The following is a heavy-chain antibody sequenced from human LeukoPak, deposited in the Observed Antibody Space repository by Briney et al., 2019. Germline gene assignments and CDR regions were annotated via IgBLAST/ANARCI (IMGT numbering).Heavy chain of an antibody. Sequence: GGSLRLSCTASGFTFGDYAMSWVRQAPGKGLEWVSGINWNGGSTGYADSVKGRFTISRDNAKNSLYLQMNSLRAEDTALYYCARAAYYYDSSGYYEGYYYYYMDVWGKGTTVTVSS. CDR2: INWNGGST. D-gene: IGHD3-22*01. V-gene: IGHV3-20*04. CDR1: GFTFGDYA. CDR3: ARAAYYYDSSGYYEGYYYYYMDV. J-gene: IGHJ6*03.